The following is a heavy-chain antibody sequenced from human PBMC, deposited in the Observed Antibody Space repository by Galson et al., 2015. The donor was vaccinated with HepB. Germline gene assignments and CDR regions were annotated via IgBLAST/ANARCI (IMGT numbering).Heavy chain of an antibody. V-gene: IGHV3-23*01. J-gene: IGHJ4*02. CDR1: GFTFSRYA. CDR2: ISGSGNSI. D-gene: IGHD5-18*01. CDR3: AKDLREGYSYGYGFDD. Sequence: SLRLSCAASGFTFSRYAITWVRQAPGKGLEWVSVISGSGNSIYYADSVKGRFTISRDNSKNTVYLQMSSLRADDTALYYCAKDLREGYSYGYGFDDWGQGTLVTVSS.